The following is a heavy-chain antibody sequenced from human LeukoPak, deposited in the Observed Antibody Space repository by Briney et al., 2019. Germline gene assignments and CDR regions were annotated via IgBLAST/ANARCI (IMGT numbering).Heavy chain of an antibody. CDR3: ARYSIAVYEGDWFDP. V-gene: IGHV1-8*03. D-gene: IGHD6-19*01. J-gene: IGHJ5*02. CDR2: MNPNSGNT. Sequence: GESLKISCKGSGYTFTSYDINWVRQATGQGLEWMGWMNPNSGNTGYAQKFQGRVTITRNTSISTAYMELSSLRSEDTAVCYCARYSIAVYEGDWFDPWGQGTLVTVSS. CDR1: GYTFTSYD.